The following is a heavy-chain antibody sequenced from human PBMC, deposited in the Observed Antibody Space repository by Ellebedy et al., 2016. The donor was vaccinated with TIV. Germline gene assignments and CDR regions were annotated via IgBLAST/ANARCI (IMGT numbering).Heavy chain of an antibody. CDR3: SALQRDF. V-gene: IGHV3-72*01. J-gene: IGHJ4*02. CDR1: GFTFSDEF. Sequence: GESLKISCASSGFTFSDEFMDWVRQAPGKGLEWVGRIRNKADSYITDYAASVKGRVSISRDDSTNSLYLQMNSLKTEDTAMYYCSALQRDFWGQGALVTVSS. D-gene: IGHD5-18*01. CDR2: IRNKADSYIT.